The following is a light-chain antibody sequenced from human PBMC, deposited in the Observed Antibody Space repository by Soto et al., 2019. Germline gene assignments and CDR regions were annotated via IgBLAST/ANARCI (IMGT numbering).Light chain of an antibody. CDR3: LQALQTPIT. CDR2: LGS. Sequence: DILITQSALSLPVTPWEAASMSCRDRQRVLHSNGYNYLDWYLQKPGQSPQLLIYLGSNRASGVPDRFSGSGSGKDFTLNIRRLEDEDLGAYYCLQALQTPITFGQGTRLEIK. CDR1: QRVLHSNGYNY. J-gene: IGKJ5*01. V-gene: IGKV2-28*01.